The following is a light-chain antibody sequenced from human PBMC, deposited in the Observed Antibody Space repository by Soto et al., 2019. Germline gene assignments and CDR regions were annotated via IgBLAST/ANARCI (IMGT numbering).Light chain of an antibody. V-gene: IGKV1-27*01. CDR3: QKCDSAPPFT. J-gene: IGKJ3*01. CDR2: AES. Sequence: DIQMTQSPSSLSAAVGDRVTITCRASQGISNHLAWYQHKPGRVPKLLIYAESTLQSGVPSRFSGSGSGTDFTLTISSLQPDYFAAYYCQKCDSAPPFTFGPGTKV. CDR1: QGISNH.